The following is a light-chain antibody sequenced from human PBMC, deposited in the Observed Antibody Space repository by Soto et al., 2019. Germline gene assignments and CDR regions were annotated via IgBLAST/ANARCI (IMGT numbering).Light chain of an antibody. CDR2: AAS. J-gene: IGKJ1*01. CDR3: QQYNSWLWT. Sequence: EIVMTQSPATLSVSPGEGATISCRASQSVSSKLAWYQQKPGQAPRLLIYAASTRATGIPARFSGSGSGTEFTLIISSLQSEDSAVYYCQQYNSWLWTFGQGTKVDIK. CDR1: QSVSSK. V-gene: IGKV3-15*01.